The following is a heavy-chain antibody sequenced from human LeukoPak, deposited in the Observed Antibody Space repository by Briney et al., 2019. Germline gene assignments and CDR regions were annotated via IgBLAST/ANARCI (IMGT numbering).Heavy chain of an antibody. V-gene: IGHV4-39*01. CDR2: IYYSGST. CDR3: ARLLEYYDSRGYFDY. Sequence: SETLSLTCIVSGGSISSSGYYWGWIRQPPGKGLEWIGSIYYSGSTYYNPSLKSRVTISVDTSKNQFPLNLRSVTAGDTAVYYCARLLEYYDSRGYFDYWGQGTPVTVSS. D-gene: IGHD3-22*01. J-gene: IGHJ4*02. CDR1: GGSISSSGYY.